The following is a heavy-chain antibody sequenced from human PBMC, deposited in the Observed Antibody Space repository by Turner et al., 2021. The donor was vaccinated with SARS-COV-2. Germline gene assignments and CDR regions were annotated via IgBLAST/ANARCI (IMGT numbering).Heavy chain of an antibody. CDR1: GYTFTSYD. CDR2: MNPNSGNT. V-gene: IGHV1-8*01. Sequence: QVQPVQSWAEVKKPGASVKVPCKASGYTFTSYDITWVRQATGQGLEWMGWMNPNSGNTGYAQKFQGRVTMTRNTSISTAYMELSSLRSEDTAVYYCARTFTAMVRVDYWGQGTLVTVSS. CDR3: ARTFTAMVRVDY. D-gene: IGHD5-18*01. J-gene: IGHJ4*02.